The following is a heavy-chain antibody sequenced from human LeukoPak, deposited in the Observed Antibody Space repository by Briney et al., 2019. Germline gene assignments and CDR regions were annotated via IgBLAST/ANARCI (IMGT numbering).Heavy chain of an antibody. Sequence: PGGSLRLSCAALGFTFSSYAMSWFRQSPGKGLEWVSAISGGGGSTYYADSVKGRSTIYRNNSKNPLYLQMNSLRAEDTAVYYCAKSEDDYDILTGYYPLLWFDYWGQGTLVTVSS. J-gene: IGHJ4*02. CDR3: AKSEDDYDILTGYYPLLWFDY. D-gene: IGHD3-9*01. V-gene: IGHV3-23*01. CDR2: ISGGGGST. CDR1: GFTFSSYA.